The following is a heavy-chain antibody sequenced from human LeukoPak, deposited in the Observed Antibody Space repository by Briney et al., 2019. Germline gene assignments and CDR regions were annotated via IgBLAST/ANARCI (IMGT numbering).Heavy chain of an antibody. Sequence: GGSLRLSCAASGFTFSSYSMNWVRQAPGKGLEWVSYISSNSSAMYYADSVKGRFTISRDNAKNSLYLQMNSLRAEDTAVYYCARAFYYYDTSGYYDNPDYWGQGTLVTVSS. J-gene: IGHJ4*02. CDR1: GFTFSSYS. D-gene: IGHD3-22*01. CDR3: ARAFYYYDTSGYYDNPDY. CDR2: ISSNSSAM. V-gene: IGHV3-48*04.